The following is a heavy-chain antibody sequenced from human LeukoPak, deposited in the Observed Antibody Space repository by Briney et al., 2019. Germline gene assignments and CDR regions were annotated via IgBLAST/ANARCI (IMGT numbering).Heavy chain of an antibody. D-gene: IGHD3-16*01. J-gene: IGHJ4*02. Sequence: SETLSLTCTVSGDSISGYHWSWIRQPPGKGLEWVWYISYSGSTKYNPSLKSRVIISVDTSKDQFSLNLSSLTAADTAVYDCARVGRGDHTWGSYSFDYWGQGTLVTVSS. CDR3: ARVGRGDHTWGSYSFDY. CDR1: GDSISGYH. CDR2: ISYSGST. V-gene: IGHV4-59*01.